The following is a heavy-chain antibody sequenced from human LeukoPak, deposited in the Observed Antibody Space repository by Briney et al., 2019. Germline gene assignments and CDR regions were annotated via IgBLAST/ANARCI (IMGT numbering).Heavy chain of an antibody. CDR2: ISWKSGSI. V-gene: IGHV3-9*01. CDR1: GFTFDDYA. CDR3: AKVHGYYDSSGYYSL. J-gene: IGHJ4*02. Sequence: AGGSLRLSCAASGFTFDDYAMHWVRHAPGKGLEWVSGISWKSGSIGYADSVKGRFTISRDNAESSLYLQMNSLRAEDTALYYCAKVHGYYDSSGYYSLWGQGTLVTVSS. D-gene: IGHD3-22*01.